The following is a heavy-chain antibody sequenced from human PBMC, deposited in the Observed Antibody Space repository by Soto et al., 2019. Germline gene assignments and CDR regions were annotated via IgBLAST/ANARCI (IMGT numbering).Heavy chain of an antibody. D-gene: IGHD2-15*01. CDR1: GFSVSTSGVG. Sequence: QITLKESGPTLVKPTQTLTLTCTFSGFSVSTSGVGVAWIRQPPGKALEWLALIYWDGDERYSPFLQSRVTITKDTSKNQVVLNMTNMDPVEPATYYCTHKGGRGAAMDVWGQGTTVTVSS. CDR2: IYWDGDE. CDR3: THKGGRGAAMDV. J-gene: IGHJ6*02. V-gene: IGHV2-5*02.